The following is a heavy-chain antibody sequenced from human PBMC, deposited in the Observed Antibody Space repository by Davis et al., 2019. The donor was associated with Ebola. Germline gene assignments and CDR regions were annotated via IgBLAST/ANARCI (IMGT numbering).Heavy chain of an antibody. CDR1: GGSISSHY. D-gene: IGHD5-12*01. CDR3: ARGNSGYSYYYYYGMDV. CDR2: IYYSGST. J-gene: IGHJ6*02. V-gene: IGHV4-59*11. Sequence: PSETLPLTCTVSGGSISSHYWSWIRQPPGKGLEWIGYIYYSGSTNYNPSLKSRVTISVDTSKNQFSLKLSSVTAADTAVYYCARGNSGYSYYYYYGMDVWGQGTTVTVSS.